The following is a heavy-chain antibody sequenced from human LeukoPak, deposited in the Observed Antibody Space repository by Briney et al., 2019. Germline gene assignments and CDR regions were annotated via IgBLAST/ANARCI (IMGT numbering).Heavy chain of an antibody. J-gene: IGHJ4*02. CDR3: ARSYTRYYFDY. CDR2: INHSGST. CDR1: GGSFSGYY. V-gene: IGHV4-34*01. Sequence: SETLSLTCAVYGGSFSGYYWSWIRQPPGKGLEWIGEINHSGSTNYNPSLKSRVTISVDTSKNQFSLKLSSVTAADTAVYYCARSYTRYYFDYWGQGTLVTVSS. D-gene: IGHD2-2*02.